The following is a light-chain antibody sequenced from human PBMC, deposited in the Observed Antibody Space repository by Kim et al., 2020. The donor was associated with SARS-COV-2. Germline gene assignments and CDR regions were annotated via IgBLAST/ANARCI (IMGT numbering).Light chain of an antibody. V-gene: IGKV3-20*01. CDR2: GAS. CDR3: QQSGSSLRT. CDR1: QSVSRNY. Sequence: EIVLTQSPGTLSLSPGERATLSCRASQSVSRNYLAWYQQKPGQAPRLLIYGASNRATGIPDRFSGSGSGTDFTLTISRLEPEDFAVYYCQQSGSSLRTFGQGTKVDIK. J-gene: IGKJ1*01.